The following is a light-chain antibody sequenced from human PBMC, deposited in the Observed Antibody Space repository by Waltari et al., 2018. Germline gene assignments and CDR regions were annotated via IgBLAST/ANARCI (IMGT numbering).Light chain of an antibody. CDR2: WAS. CDR3: HQYYTTPYT. Sequence: DIVVTQSPDSLAVSVGERATINCKSSQSLLYYYNKKNYLAWYQQKPGQPPKLLFYWASTRESGVPDRFSGSGTGTDFTLTITGLQAEDVAVYYCHQYYTTPYTFGQGTNLEIK. J-gene: IGKJ2*01. CDR1: QSLLYYYNKKNY. V-gene: IGKV4-1*01.